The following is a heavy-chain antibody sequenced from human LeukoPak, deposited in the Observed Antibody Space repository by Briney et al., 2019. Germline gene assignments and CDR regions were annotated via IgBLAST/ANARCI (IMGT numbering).Heavy chain of an antibody. J-gene: IGHJ2*01. CDR1: GDSVTSGI. CDR3: ARDLSLWGEGLYWYFDL. Sequence: SQTLSLTCAISGDSVTSGIWNWIRQSPSRGLEWLGRTYHWSKWFNDYAVSVESRMTINADTSRNQFSLQLNSVTAADTAVYYCARDLSLWGEGLYWYFDLWGRGTLVTVSS. V-gene: IGHV6-1*01. CDR2: TYHWSKWFN. D-gene: IGHD3-10*01.